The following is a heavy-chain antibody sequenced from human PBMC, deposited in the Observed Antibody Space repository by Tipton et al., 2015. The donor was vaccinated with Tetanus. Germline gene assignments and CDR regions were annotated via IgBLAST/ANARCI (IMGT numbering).Heavy chain of an antibody. D-gene: IGHD6-19*01. CDR1: GYTFTSYY. CDR2: INPSGGST. Sequence: QSGPEVKKPGASVKVSCKASGYTFTSYYMHWVRQAPGQGLEWMGIINPSGGSTSYAQKFQGRVTMTRDTSTSTVYTELSSLRSEDTAVYYCARVFIAVAGHNWFDPWGQGTLVTVSS. V-gene: IGHV1-46*01. J-gene: IGHJ5*02. CDR3: ARVFIAVAGHNWFDP.